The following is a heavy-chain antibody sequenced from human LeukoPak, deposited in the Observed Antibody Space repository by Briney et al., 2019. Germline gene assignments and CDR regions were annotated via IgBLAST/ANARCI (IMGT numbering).Heavy chain of an antibody. J-gene: IGHJ4*02. CDR2: ISSSSSTI. CDR1: GFTFSSYE. V-gene: IGHV3-48*01. Sequence: PGGSLRLSCAASGFTFSSYEMNWVRQAPGKGLEWVSYISSSSSTIYYADSVKGRFTISRDNAKNSLYLQMNSLRAEDTAVYYCARGEWELLGYWGQGTLVTVSS. CDR3: ARGEWELLGY. D-gene: IGHD1-26*01.